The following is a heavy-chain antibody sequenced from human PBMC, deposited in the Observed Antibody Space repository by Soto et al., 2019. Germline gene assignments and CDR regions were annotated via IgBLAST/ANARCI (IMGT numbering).Heavy chain of an antibody. CDR3: ARGSPEYYDFWSGYYSPWGGYYYYYMDV. Sequence: ASVKVSCKVSGYTLTELSMHWVRQAPGKGLEWMGGFDPEDGETIYAQKFQGRVTMTEDTSTDTAYMELSSLRSEDTAVYYCARGSPEYYDFWSGYYSPWGGYYYYYMDVWGKGTTVTVSS. CDR2: FDPEDGET. V-gene: IGHV1-24*01. D-gene: IGHD3-3*01. J-gene: IGHJ6*03. CDR1: GYTLTELS.